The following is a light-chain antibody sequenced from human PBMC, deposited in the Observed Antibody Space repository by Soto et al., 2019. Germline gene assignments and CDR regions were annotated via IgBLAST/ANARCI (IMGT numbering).Light chain of an antibody. Sequence: QSALTQPASVSGSPGQSITISCTGTSSDVGGYNYVSWYQQHPGKAPKLMIYEVSNWPSGVSNRFSGSKSGNTASLTISGLQAEDEADYYCSSYTSSSTVVFGGGTQPTVL. V-gene: IGLV2-14*01. CDR1: SSDVGGYNY. J-gene: IGLJ2*01. CDR2: EVS. CDR3: SSYTSSSTVV.